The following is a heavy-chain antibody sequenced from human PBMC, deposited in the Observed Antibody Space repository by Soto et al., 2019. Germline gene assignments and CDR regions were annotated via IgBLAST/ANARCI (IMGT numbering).Heavy chain of an antibody. CDR3: ARDRGDYDFWSGYSSALDI. D-gene: IGHD3-3*01. CDR1: GFTFSRYW. V-gene: IGHV3-7*05. Sequence: LSLTCAASGFTFSRYWMSWVRQAPGKGLEWVANIKQDGSEKNYVDPVKGRFTISRDNAKNSLYLQMNSLRAEDTAVYYCARDRGDYDFWSGYSSALDIWGQGTMVTVSS. CDR2: IKQDGSEK. J-gene: IGHJ3*02.